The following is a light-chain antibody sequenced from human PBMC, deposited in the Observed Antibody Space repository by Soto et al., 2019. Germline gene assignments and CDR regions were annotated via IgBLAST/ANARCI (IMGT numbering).Light chain of an antibody. Sequence: QSVLTQPASVSGSPGQSITISCAGTSSDVGGNNHVSWYQQHPGKAPKLIIYGVTNRPSGVSYRFSGSKSGKTASLTISGLQAEDDADYYCNSFEGSRGYVLGTGTKVTVL. CDR1: SSDVGGNNH. CDR3: NSFEGSRGYV. CDR2: GVT. V-gene: IGLV2-14*01. J-gene: IGLJ1*01.